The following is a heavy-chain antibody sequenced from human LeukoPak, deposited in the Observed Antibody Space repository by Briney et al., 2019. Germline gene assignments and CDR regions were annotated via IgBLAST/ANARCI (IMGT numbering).Heavy chain of an antibody. CDR1: GYTFTSYG. CDR3: ARDGNFDY. Sequence: GASVKVSCKASGYTFTSYGISWVRQAPGQGLEWMGWISPNSGDTKFAENFQGRVSMTRDTSISTAYMELNRLTSDDTAVYYCARDGNFDYWGQGTLVTVSS. V-gene: IGHV1-2*02. CDR2: ISPNSGDT. D-gene: IGHD1-26*01. J-gene: IGHJ4*02.